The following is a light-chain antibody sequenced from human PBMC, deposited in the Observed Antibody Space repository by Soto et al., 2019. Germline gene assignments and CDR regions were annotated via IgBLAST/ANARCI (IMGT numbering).Light chain of an antibody. V-gene: IGKV1-39*01. CDR1: QXISYY. J-gene: IGKJ1*01. CDR2: SAS. CDR3: QQSYSTPPT. Sequence: DIQMTQSPSSLPASVGDRVTITCRASQXISYYLNWYQQKPGKAPKLLIYSASSLQSGVPSRFSGSGSGTDFTLTISSLXLXDFATYYCQQSYSTPPTFGQGTKVEI.